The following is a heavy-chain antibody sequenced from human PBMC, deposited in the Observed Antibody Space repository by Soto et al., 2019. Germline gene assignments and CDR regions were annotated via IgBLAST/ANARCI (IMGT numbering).Heavy chain of an antibody. J-gene: IGHJ4*02. CDR3: ARESEALDY. CDR1: GSTFSSYA. CDR2: ICYDGSNK. Sequence: GGSLRLSCAASGSTFSSYAMHWVRQAPGKVLEWVSVICYDGSNKYHADSVKGRFTFSRDNSKNALNLQMNSLTAEDTALYYCARESEALDYWGQGTLVTVSS. V-gene: IGHV3-33*01.